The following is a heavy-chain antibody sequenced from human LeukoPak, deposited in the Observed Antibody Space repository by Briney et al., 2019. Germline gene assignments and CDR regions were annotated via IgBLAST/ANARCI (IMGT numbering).Heavy chain of an antibody. D-gene: IGHD3-22*01. CDR1: GFTFSSYA. CDR2: ISSNGGST. V-gene: IGHV3-64*01. J-gene: IGHJ4*02. Sequence: PGGSLRLSCAASGFTFSSYAMHWVRQAPGKGLEYVSAISSNGGSTYYANSVKGRFTISRDNSKNTLYLQMGSLRAEDTAVYYCAKGTAMIVVVKLYYFDYWGQGTLVTVSS. CDR3: AKGTAMIVVVKLYYFDY.